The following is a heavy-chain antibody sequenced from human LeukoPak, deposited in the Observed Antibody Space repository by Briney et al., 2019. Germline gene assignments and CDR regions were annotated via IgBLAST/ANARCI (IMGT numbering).Heavy chain of an antibody. CDR2: IYTSGST. CDR1: GGSISSYY. Sequence: SETLSLTCTVSGGSISSYYWSWIRQPAGKGLEWIGRIYTSGSTNYNPSLKSRVTMSVDTSKNQFSLKLSSVPAADTAVYYCARGPPLVVPAARANWFDPWGQGTLVTVSS. J-gene: IGHJ5*02. D-gene: IGHD2-2*01. V-gene: IGHV4-4*07. CDR3: ARGPPLVVPAARANWFDP.